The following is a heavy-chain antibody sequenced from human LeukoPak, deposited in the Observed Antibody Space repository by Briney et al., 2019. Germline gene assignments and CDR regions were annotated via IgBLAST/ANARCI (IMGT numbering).Heavy chain of an antibody. J-gene: IGHJ4*02. D-gene: IGHD4-17*01. Sequence: GGSLRLSCAASGFTFSSYWMHWVRQAPGKGLVWVSRINSDGSSTSYADSVKGRFTISRDNAKNTLYLQMNSLRAEDTAVYYCARVDYGDDYFDYWGQGTLVTVSS. CDR2: INSDGSST. CDR1: GFTFSSYW. V-gene: IGHV3-74*01. CDR3: ARVDYGDDYFDY.